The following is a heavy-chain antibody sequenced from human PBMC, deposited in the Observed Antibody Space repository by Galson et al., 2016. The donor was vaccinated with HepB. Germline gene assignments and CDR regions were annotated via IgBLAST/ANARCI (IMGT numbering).Heavy chain of an antibody. CDR1: GYTFTGSY. CDR3: ARGGWFGDLFDY. Sequence: SVKVSCKGSGYTFTGSYIHWVRQAPGQGLDWMGWINPNSGGTNYAQKFQGRVTLTTDTSITTAYMELNRLRSDDTAVYYCARGGWFGDLFDYWGQGTLVTVSS. J-gene: IGHJ4*02. CDR2: INPNSGGT. D-gene: IGHD3-10*01. V-gene: IGHV1-2*02.